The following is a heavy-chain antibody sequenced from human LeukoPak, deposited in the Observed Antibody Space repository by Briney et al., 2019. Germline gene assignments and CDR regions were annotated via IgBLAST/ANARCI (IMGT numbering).Heavy chain of an antibody. J-gene: IGHJ4*02. V-gene: IGHV4-34*01. CDR1: GGSFSGYY. D-gene: IGHD6-13*01. CDR3: ARGRPSAAGSLDY. CDR2: INHSGST. Sequence: PSETLSLTCAVYGGSFSGYYWSWIRQPPGKGLEWIGEINHSGSTNYNPSLKSRVTISVDTPKNQFSLKLSSVTAADTAVYYCARGRPSAAGSLDYWGQGTLVTVSS.